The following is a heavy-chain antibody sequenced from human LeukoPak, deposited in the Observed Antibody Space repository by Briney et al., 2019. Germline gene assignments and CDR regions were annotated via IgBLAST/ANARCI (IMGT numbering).Heavy chain of an antibody. Sequence: SETLSLTCTVSGGSISSYYWSWIRQPPGKGLEWIGYIYYSGSTNYNPSLKSRVTISVDTSKNQFALKLSSVTAADTAVYYCARVRVGAVAGIFDYWGQGTLVTVSS. CDR3: ARVRVGAVAGIFDY. CDR2: IYYSGST. CDR1: GGSISSYY. J-gene: IGHJ4*02. D-gene: IGHD6-19*01. V-gene: IGHV4-59*01.